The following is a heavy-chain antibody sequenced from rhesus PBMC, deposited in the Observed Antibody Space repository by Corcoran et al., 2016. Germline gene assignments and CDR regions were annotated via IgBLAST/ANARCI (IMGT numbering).Heavy chain of an antibody. Sequence: QVQLQESGPGLVKPLETLSLTCAVSGGSISSNYWSWIRQAPGKGLEWIGYIYGSGVNTHSNPSLKSRVTLSVATSKHQLSLKLSSVTAADTAVYYCARHIAAAGRLLWWYFDIWGPGTPITISS. D-gene: IGHD6S26*01. CDR3: ARHIAAAGRLLWWYFDI. CDR2: IYGSGVNT. V-gene: IGHV4S11*01. J-gene: IGHJ2*01. CDR1: GGSISSNY.